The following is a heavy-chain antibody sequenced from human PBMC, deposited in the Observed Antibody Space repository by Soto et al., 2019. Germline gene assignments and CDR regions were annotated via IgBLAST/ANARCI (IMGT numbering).Heavy chain of an antibody. Sequence: GRSMRPSCAASGFTFSDYYMSWIRQAPGKGREWVSYISRSSSYTNYANSMTGRFTISRDNAKNSRYLQMNSLRAEYTAVYYCARDDYNGFDYWGQGTMVTVSS. V-gene: IGHV3-11*06. D-gene: IGHD4-4*01. CDR2: ISRSSSYT. CDR1: GFTFSDYY. CDR3: ARDDYNGFDY. J-gene: IGHJ4*02.